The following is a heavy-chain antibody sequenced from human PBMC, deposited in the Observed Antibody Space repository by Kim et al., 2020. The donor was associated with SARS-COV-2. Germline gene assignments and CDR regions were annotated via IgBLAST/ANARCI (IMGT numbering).Heavy chain of an antibody. J-gene: IGHJ4*02. D-gene: IGHD5-18*01. CDR1: GLTFSSYA. V-gene: IGHV3-23*01. CDR3: AKGGYSYGYHFDY. CDR2: ISGNGGST. Sequence: GGSLRLSCAASGLTFSSYAMSWVRQAPGKGLEWVSAISGNGGSTHYADSVKGRFTISRVNSRNTLYLQMNSLRAEDTAVYYCAKGGYSYGYHFDYWGQGTLVTVSS.